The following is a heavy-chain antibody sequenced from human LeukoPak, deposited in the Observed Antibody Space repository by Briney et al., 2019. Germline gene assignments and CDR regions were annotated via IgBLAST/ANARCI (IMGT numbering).Heavy chain of an antibody. J-gene: IGHJ6*03. CDR1: GGSFSGYY. V-gene: IGHV4-34*01. D-gene: IGHD3-3*01. CDR2: INDRGNT. Sequence: PSETLSLTCAVYGGSFSGYYWSWLRQSPGEGREWIGEINDRGNTNSNPSLKSRVTISVDPSKIQLSLKLSSVTAADTAVFYCARGRAEIFGVIIPDRYNYYYMDVWGKGTTVTVSS. CDR3: ARGRAEIFGVIIPDRYNYYYMDV.